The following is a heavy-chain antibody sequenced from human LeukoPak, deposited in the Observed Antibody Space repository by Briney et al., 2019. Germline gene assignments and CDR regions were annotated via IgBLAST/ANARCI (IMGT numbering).Heavy chain of an antibody. D-gene: IGHD3-22*01. J-gene: IGHJ4*02. CDR1: GFTFSSYW. V-gene: IGHV3-7*03. CDR2: IKQDGSEK. CDR3: AKSPYDSSGYYYLDYFDY. Sequence: GGSLRLSCAASGFTFSSYWMSWVRQAPGKGLEWVANIKQDGSEKYYVDSVKGRFTISRDNSKNTLYLQMNSLRAEDTAVYYCAKSPYDSSGYYYLDYFDYWGQGTLVTVSS.